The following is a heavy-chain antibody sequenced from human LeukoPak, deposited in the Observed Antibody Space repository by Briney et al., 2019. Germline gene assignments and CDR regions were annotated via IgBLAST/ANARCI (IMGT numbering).Heavy chain of an antibody. CDR1: GYTFTSYG. D-gene: IGHD1-26*01. Sequence: ASVKVSCKASGYTFTSYGISWVRQAPGKGLEWVTSIKQDGSEKYYVDSVKGRFTISRDNAKSSLYLQMNSLRAEDTAVYYCARDRGELIHFDYWGQGTLVTVSS. V-gene: IGHV3-7*01. CDR3: ARDRGELIHFDY. J-gene: IGHJ4*02. CDR2: IKQDGSEK.